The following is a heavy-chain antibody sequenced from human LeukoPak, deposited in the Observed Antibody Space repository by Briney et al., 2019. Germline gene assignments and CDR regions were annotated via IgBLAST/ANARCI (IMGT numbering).Heavy chain of an antibody. J-gene: IGHJ4*02. CDR2: IYYSGST. V-gene: IGHV4-31*11. CDR1: GGSFSGYY. D-gene: IGHD1-1*01. Sequence: PSETLSLTCAVYGGSFSGYYWSWIRQHPGKGLEWIGYIYYSGSTYYNPSLKSRVTISVDTSKDQFSLKLSSVTAADTAVYYCASSLLERRYYFDYWGQGTLVTVSS. CDR3: ASSLLERRYYFDY.